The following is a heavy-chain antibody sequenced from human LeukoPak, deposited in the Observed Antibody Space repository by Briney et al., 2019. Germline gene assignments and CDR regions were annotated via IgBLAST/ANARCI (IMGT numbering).Heavy chain of an antibody. CDR1: GFTFSSSW. CDR2: IKEDGSQK. D-gene: IGHD2-21*01. J-gene: IGHJ4*02. CDR3: ARDRAYNTFDY. V-gene: IGHV3-7*01. Sequence: PGGSLRLSCAASGFTFSSSWMTWVRQAPGKGLEWGANIKEDGSQKNYVDSVKGLFTISRDNAKNSLYLQMNSLRVEDTAVYYCARDRAYNTFDYWGQGTLVTVSS.